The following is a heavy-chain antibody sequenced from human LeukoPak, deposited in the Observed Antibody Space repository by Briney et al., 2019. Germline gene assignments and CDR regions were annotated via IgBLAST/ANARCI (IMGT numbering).Heavy chain of an antibody. J-gene: IGHJ4*02. CDR2: INPNGGAT. D-gene: IGHD2-2*02. CDR1: GYTFSIYY. CDR3: ARTPPYCTSTSCYNDY. Sequence: ASVKVSCKASGYTFSIYYMHWVRQTPGQGLEWMGWINPNGGATSYAQRFQGRVTMTRDRSISTAYMELSGRTSDDTAVYYCARTPPYCTSTSCYNDYWGQGTLVTVSS. V-gene: IGHV1-2*02.